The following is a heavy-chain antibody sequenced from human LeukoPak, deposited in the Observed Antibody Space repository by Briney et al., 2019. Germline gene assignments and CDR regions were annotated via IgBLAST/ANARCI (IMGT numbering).Heavy chain of an antibody. V-gene: IGHV3-7*01. CDR1: GFTFSSYW. J-gene: IGHJ5*02. CDR3: ARDRGVVPAASRFDP. CDR2: IKQEGSEK. D-gene: IGHD2-2*01. Sequence: GGSLRLSCAASGFTFSSYWMSWVRQAPGKGLEWVANIKQEGSEKYYVDSVKGRFAISRDNAKNSLYLQMNSLRAEDTAVYYCARDRGVVPAASRFDPWGQGTLVTVSS.